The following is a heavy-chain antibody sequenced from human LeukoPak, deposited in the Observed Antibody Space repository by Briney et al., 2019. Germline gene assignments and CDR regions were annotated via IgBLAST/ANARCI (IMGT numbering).Heavy chain of an antibody. V-gene: IGHV3-30*18. Sequence: RSLRLSCAASGFTFSSYGMHWVGQAPGKGVEGVAVISYDGSNKYYADSVKGRFTISRDNSKTPLYLQMNSLRAEDTAVYYCAKVGYNWGYFDYWGQGTLVTVSS. D-gene: IGHD1-20*01. CDR3: AKVGYNWGYFDY. J-gene: IGHJ4*02. CDR2: ISYDGSNK. CDR1: GFTFSSYG.